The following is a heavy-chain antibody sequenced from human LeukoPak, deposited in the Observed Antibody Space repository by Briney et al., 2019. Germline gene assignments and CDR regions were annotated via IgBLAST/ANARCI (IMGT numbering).Heavy chain of an antibody. V-gene: IGHV3-48*03. Sequence: GGSLRLSCAASGFTFSSYEMNWVRQAPGKGLEWVSYISSSGSTIYYADSVKGRFTISRDNAKNSLYLQMNSLRAEDTAVYYCARDSGVNYYYYYGMDVWGKGTTVTVSS. CDR3: ARDSGVNYYYYYGMDV. CDR1: GFTFSSYE. D-gene: IGHD7-27*01. CDR2: ISSSGSTI. J-gene: IGHJ6*04.